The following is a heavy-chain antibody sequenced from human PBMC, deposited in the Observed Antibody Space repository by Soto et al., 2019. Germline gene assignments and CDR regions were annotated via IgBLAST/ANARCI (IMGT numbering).Heavy chain of an antibody. CDR1: GFTFSLYS. D-gene: IGHD4-4*01. Sequence: PGGSLRLSCAASGFTFSLYSMIWVRQAPGKGLEWVASITSSSSYIYYEDSLKGRFTISRDNAKNSLFLQLDSLRAEDTAVYYCARERVTITTNYGMDVWGQGTTVTVSS. V-gene: IGHV3-21*01. CDR2: ITSSSSYI. J-gene: IGHJ6*02. CDR3: ARERVTITTNYGMDV.